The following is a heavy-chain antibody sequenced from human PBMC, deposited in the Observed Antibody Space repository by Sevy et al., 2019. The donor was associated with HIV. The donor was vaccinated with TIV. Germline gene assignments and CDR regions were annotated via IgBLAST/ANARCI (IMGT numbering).Heavy chain of an antibody. D-gene: IGHD1-20*01. CDR3: ARDRYVGGDFDY. V-gene: IGHV1-46*01. J-gene: IGHJ4*02. CDR2: INPSGGST. Sequence: ASVKVSCKASGYTFTNYYIHWVRQAPGQGLEWMGVINPSGGSTNYAQKFQGRVTLTRDTSTTTVYMGLSSLRSEDTAVYYCARDRYVGGDFDYWGQGTLVTVSS. CDR1: GYTFTNYY.